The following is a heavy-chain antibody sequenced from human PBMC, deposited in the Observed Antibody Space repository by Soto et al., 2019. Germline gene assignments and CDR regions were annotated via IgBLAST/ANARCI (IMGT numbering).Heavy chain of an antibody. CDR1: GGSFSGYY. Sequence: QVQLQQWGAGPLRPLETLSLTCGVSGGSFSGYYWAWIRQSPGKGLEWIGEINDRGSINYNPSLKSRVRISVATSTNHSSLNLRSVTAADTAVYYCARESHDILTGPPWVWYFDLWGRGTLVTVSS. CDR2: INDRGSI. CDR3: ARESHDILTGPPWVWYFDL. V-gene: IGHV4-34*01. D-gene: IGHD3-9*01. J-gene: IGHJ2*01.